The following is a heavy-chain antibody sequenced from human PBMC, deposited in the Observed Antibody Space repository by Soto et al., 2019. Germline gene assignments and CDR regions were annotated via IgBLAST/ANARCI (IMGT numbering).Heavy chain of an antibody. J-gene: IGHJ3*02. V-gene: IGHV5-51*01. CDR2: FYPGDSTS. D-gene: IGHD2-2*03. CDR3: ARILGYCRNNDCSWTFDI. Sequence: PGESLKISCKTSGYSFISYWVAWVRQKPGKGLEWMGIFYPGDSTSTYSPSFQGQVTISVDKSISTAYLHLSSLKASDTAMYYCARILGYCRNNDCSWTFDIWGQGTTVTVSS. CDR1: GYSFISYW.